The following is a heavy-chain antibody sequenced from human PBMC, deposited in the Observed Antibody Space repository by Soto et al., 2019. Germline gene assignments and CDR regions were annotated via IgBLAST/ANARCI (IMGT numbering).Heavy chain of an antibody. CDR3: ARREYYYDSSGYYSRGAFDI. Sequence: SEPLSLTFAVSAGSISSRSYYWGWIRQPPRKGLEWIGSIYYSGSTYYNPSLKSRVTISVDTSKNQFSLKLSSVTAADTAVYYCARREYYYDSSGYYSRGAFDIWGQGTMVT. CDR1: AGSISSRSYY. CDR2: IYYSGST. J-gene: IGHJ3*02. V-gene: IGHV4-39*01. D-gene: IGHD3-22*01.